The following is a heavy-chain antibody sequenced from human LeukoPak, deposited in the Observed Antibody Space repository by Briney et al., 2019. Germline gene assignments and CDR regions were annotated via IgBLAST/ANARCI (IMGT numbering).Heavy chain of an antibody. CDR2: IYYSGST. CDR3: AASYDSSGYYLDY. D-gene: IGHD3-22*01. CDR1: GGSISSSNYY. V-gene: IGHV4-30-4*02. Sequence: PSETLSLTCAVSGGSISSSNYYWSWIRQPPGKGLEWIGYIYYSGSTYYNPSLKSRVTISVDTSKNQFSLKLSSVTAADTAVYYCAASYDSSGYYLDYWGQGTLVTVSS. J-gene: IGHJ4*02.